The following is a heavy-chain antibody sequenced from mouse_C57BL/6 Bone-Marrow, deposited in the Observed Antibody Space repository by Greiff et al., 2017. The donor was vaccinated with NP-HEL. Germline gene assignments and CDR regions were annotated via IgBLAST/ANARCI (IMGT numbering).Heavy chain of an antibody. CDR2: IDPETGGT. Sequence: QVQLKESGAELVRPGASVTLSCKASGCTFTDYEMHWVKQTPVHGLEWIGAIDPETGGTAYNQKFKGKAILTADKSSSTAYMELRSLTSEDSAVYYCTSGGIYSNYDYFDYWGQGTTLTVSS. J-gene: IGHJ2*01. V-gene: IGHV1-15*01. CDR1: GCTFTDYE. D-gene: IGHD2-5*01. CDR3: TSGGIYSNYDYFDY.